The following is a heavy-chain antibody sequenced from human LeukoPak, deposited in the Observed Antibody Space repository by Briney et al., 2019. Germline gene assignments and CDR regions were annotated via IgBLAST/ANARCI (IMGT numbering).Heavy chain of an antibody. V-gene: IGHV3-49*04. CDR2: IRSKAYGGTT. D-gene: IGHD2-15*01. CDR1: GFTFGDYA. Sequence: AGGSLRLSCTASGFTFGDYAMSWVRQAPGKGLGWVGFIRSKAYGGTTEYAASVKGRFTISRDDSKSIAYLQMNSLKTEHTAVYYCTRVGYCSGGSCYSFAFDIWGQGTMVTVSS. J-gene: IGHJ3*02. CDR3: TRVGYCSGGSCYSFAFDI.